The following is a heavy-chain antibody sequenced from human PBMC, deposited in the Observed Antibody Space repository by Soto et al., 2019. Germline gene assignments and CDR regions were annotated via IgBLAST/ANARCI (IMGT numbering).Heavy chain of an antibody. CDR1: GDSISSSSYY. V-gene: IGHV4-39*01. CDR3: ARSVADYYDSSDYFYFDY. D-gene: IGHD3-22*01. CDR2: IYYSGST. Sequence: QLQLQESGPGLVKPSETLSLTCTVSGDSISSSSYYWGWIRQPPGKGLEWIGSIYYSGSTYYNPSLKRRVTISVDTSKNQFSLKLSSVTAADTAVYYCARSVADYYDSSDYFYFDYWGQGTLVTVSS. J-gene: IGHJ4*02.